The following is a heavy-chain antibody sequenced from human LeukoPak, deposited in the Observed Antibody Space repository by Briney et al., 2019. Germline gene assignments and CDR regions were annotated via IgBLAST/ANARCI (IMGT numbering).Heavy chain of an antibody. CDR3: ARNNEYSSSWSLLDY. J-gene: IGHJ4*02. CDR1: GGSISSSNW. V-gene: IGHV4-4*02. D-gene: IGHD6-13*01. CDR2: IYHSGST. Sequence: PSETLSLTCAVSGGSISSSNWWSWVRQPPGKGLEWIGEIYHSGSTNYNPSLKSRVTISVDKSKNQFSLKLSSVTAADTAVYYCARNNEYSSSWSLLDYWGQGTLVTVSS.